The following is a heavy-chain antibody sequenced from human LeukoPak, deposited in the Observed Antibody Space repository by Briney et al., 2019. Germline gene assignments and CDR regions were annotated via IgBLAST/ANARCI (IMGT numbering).Heavy chain of an antibody. J-gene: IGHJ4*02. CDR2: IGTSSTTT. D-gene: IGHD2-2*01. V-gene: IGHV3-48*01. Sequence: PGGSLRLSCAASGFTFSSYTMNWVRQPPGKGLEWVSNIGTSSTTTYYADSVKGRFTISRDNSKNTLYLQMNSLRAEDTAVYYCARGMGPAANDYWGQGTLVTVSS. CDR1: GFTFSSYT. CDR3: ARGMGPAANDY.